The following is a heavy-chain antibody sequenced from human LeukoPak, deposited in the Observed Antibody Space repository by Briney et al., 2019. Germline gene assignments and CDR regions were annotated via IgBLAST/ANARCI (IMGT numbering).Heavy chain of an antibody. D-gene: IGHD3-9*01. Sequence: SETLSLTCTVSGGSMTSYYWTWIRQSPGKGLEWIGYMYYTGRTNYNPSLKSRVTISVDASKNQFSLKLSSVTDADTAVYYCARAQYYDILTGYYRDYYYYYMDVWGKGTTVTISS. CDR3: ARAQYYDILTGYYRDYYYYYMDV. CDR2: MYYTGRT. CDR1: GGSMTSYY. J-gene: IGHJ6*03. V-gene: IGHV4-59*01.